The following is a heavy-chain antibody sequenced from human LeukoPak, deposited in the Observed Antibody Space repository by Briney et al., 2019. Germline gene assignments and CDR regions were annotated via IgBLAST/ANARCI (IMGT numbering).Heavy chain of an antibody. CDR2: ISGSGGST. CDR3: AKDRYCSSTSCYTGYYYYGMDV. Sequence: PGGSLRLSCAASGFTFSSYAMSWVRQAPGKGLEWVSAISGSGGSTYYADSVKGRFTISRDSSKNTLYLQMNSLRAEDTAVYYCAKDRYCSSTSCYTGYYYYGMDVWGQGTTVTVSS. J-gene: IGHJ6*02. V-gene: IGHV3-23*01. D-gene: IGHD2-2*02. CDR1: GFTFSSYA.